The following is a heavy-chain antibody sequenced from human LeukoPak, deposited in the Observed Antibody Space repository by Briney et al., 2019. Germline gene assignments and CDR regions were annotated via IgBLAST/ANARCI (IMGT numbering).Heavy chain of an antibody. CDR1: GFTFSSYS. CDR2: ITSSSSTI. V-gene: IGHV3-48*01. D-gene: IGHD2-2*01. CDR3: ARRYCSSASCLFDY. J-gene: IGHJ4*02. Sequence: GGSLRLSCAASGFTFSSYSMNWVRQAPGRGLEWLSYITSSSSTIYYADSVKGRFTISRDNAKNSLYLQMNSLRAEDAAVYYCARRYCSSASCLFDYWGQGTLVTVSS.